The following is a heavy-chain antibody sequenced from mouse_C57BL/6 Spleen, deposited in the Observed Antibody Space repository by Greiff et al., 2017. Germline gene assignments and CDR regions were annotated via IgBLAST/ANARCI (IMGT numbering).Heavy chain of an antibody. D-gene: IGHD1-1*01. V-gene: IGHV1-42*01. J-gene: IGHJ1*03. CDR1: GYSFTGYY. Sequence: EVQLQQSGPELVKPGASVKISCKASGYSFTGYYMNWVKQSPEKSLEWIGEINPSTGGTTYNQKFKTKATLTVDKSSSTAYMQHKSLTSDDSAVYYCARSEDGSGNWYVDVWGTGTTVTVSS. CDR3: ARSEDGSGNWYVDV. CDR2: INPSTGGT.